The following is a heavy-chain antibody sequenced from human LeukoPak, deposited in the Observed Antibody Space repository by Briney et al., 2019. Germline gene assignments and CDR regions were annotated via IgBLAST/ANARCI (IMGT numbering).Heavy chain of an antibody. CDR3: ARGGSGGDPHYDY. V-gene: IGHV4-61*02. CDR1: GGSISSGSYY. J-gene: IGHJ4*02. CDR2: IYTSGST. D-gene: IGHD3-10*01. Sequence: PSETLSLTCTVSGGSISSGSYYWRWIRQPAGTGLEWIGRIYTSGSTNYNPSLKSRVTISVDTSKNQFSLKLSSVTAADTAVYYCARGGSGGDPHYDYWGQGTLVTVSS.